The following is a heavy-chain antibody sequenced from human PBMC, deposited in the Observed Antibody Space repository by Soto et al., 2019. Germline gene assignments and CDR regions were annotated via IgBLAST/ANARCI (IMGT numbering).Heavy chain of an antibody. V-gene: IGHV1-3*01. CDR1: GYTFTSYA. D-gene: IGHD3-16*02. CDR2: VNAGNGNT. Sequence: ASETVPRKASGYTFTSYAMHWVGQAPGQKHEGKGWVNAGNGNTKYSQKFQRRVTIHRDTHARPAYMELSSLRSEDTAVYYCARDKGDDPIVEYYFDDWGQGNLVTVS. J-gene: IGHJ4*02. CDR3: ARDKGDDPIVEYYFDD.